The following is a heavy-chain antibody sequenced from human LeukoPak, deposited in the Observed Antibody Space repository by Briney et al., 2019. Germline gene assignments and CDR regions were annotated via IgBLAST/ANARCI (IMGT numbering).Heavy chain of an antibody. D-gene: IGHD3-10*02. CDR3: AKDCSWGLDY. J-gene: IGHJ4*02. CDR2: ISYDGSNK. V-gene: IGHV3-30*18. CDR1: GFTFSSYG. Sequence: GGSLRLSCAASGFTFSSYGMDWVRQAPGKGLEWVAGISYDGSNKYYADSVKGRFTISRDNSKNMLYLQMNSLRAEDTAVYYCAKDCSWGLDYWGQGTLVTVSS.